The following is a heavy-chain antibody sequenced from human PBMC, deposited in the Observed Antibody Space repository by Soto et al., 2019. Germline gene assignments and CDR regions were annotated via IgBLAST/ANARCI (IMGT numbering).Heavy chain of an antibody. D-gene: IGHD3-3*01. CDR1: GGSISSGGYY. V-gene: IGHV4-61*08. CDR2: IYYSGST. J-gene: IGHJ6*02. CDR3: ARAYDFWSGYPDYYYGMDV. Sequence: PSETLSLTCTVSGGSISSGGYYWSWIRQPPGKGLEWIGYIYYSGSTNYNPSLKSRVTISVDTSKNQFSLKLSSVTAADTAVYYCARAYDFWSGYPDYYYGMDVWGQGTTVTVSS.